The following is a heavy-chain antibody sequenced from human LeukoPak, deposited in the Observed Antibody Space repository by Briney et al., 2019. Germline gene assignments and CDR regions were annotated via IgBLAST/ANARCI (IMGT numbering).Heavy chain of an antibody. CDR3: ARDSSLSSLEAFDI. D-gene: IGHD6-13*01. Sequence: TSETLSLTCTVSGGSISSYYWSWIRQPPGKGLEWIGYIYYSGSTNYNPSLKSRVTISVDKSKNQFSLKLSSVTAADTAVYYCARDSSLSSLEAFDIWGQGTMVTVSS. CDR2: IYYSGST. CDR1: GGSISSYY. V-gene: IGHV4-59*12. J-gene: IGHJ3*02.